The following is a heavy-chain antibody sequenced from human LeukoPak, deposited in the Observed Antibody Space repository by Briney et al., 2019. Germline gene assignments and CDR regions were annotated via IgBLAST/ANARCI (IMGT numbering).Heavy chain of an antibody. V-gene: IGHV4-39*07. CDR3: ARDYYGSGSYYPAGAFDI. CDR1: GGTISSSSYY. CDR2: IYYSGST. J-gene: IGHJ3*02. Sequence: MASETLSLTCTVSGGTISSSSYYWGWIRQPPGKGLEWIGSIYYSGSTYYNPSLKSRVTISVDTSKNQFSLKLSSVTAADTAVYYCARDYYGSGSYYPAGAFDIWGQGTMVTVSS. D-gene: IGHD3-10*01.